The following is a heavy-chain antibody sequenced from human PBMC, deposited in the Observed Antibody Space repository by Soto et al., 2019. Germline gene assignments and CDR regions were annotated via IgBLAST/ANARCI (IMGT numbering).Heavy chain of an antibody. V-gene: IGHV3-23*01. CDR2: VSGSGGTT. CDR3: AKGLIRSYSIPSPDYGLDV. CDR1: GFTFTNYA. Sequence: EVQLLESGGGLVQPGGSLRLSCAASGFTFTNYAMSWVRQAPGKGLEWVAAVSGSGGTTYYADSVRGRFTISRDNSKNTLYVQMSSLRAGDTAIYYCAKGLIRSYSIPSPDYGLDVWGQGTTVTVSS. J-gene: IGHJ6*02. D-gene: IGHD3-10*01.